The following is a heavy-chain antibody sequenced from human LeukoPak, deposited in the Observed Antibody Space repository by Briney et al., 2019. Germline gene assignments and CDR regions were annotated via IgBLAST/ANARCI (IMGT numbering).Heavy chain of an antibody. CDR2: LLDSWRT. Sequence: SETLSLTCTVSGASMSTHYWSWLRQPPGKGLEWIGYLLDSWRTKDNPSLQSRVTLSADTSKDQFSLRLTSVTAADTAVYYCATIRRGSIYGYFDFWGQGILVTVSS. CDR3: ATIRRGSIYGYFDF. V-gene: IGHV4-59*11. J-gene: IGHJ4*02. CDR1: GASMSTHY. D-gene: IGHD5-18*01.